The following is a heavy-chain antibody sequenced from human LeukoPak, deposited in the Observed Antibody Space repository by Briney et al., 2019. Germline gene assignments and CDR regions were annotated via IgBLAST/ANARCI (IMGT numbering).Heavy chain of an antibody. V-gene: IGHV3-30*02. D-gene: IGHD3-3*01. CDR1: GMTFDRHG. CDR2: IKYDGSRT. CDR3: IKDTIFTVDPFDY. Sequence: RGSLRLSCVVSGMTFDRHGMHWVRQPPGKGLEWLAFIKYDGSRTDYEDSVQGRFSVSRDNSKNTLYLEMNSLREEDTAIYYCIKDTIFTVDPFDYWGQGTLVTVSS. J-gene: IGHJ4*02.